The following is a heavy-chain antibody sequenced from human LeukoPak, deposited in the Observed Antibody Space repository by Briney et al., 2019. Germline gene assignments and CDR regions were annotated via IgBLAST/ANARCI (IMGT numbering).Heavy chain of an antibody. V-gene: IGHV1-69*13. CDR2: IIPIFGTA. D-gene: IGHD6-19*01. CDR3: ASGGRYSSGYDY. J-gene: IGHJ4*02. Sequence: GASVKVSCKASRGTFSSYAISWVRQAPGQGLEWMGGIIPIFGTANYAQKFQGRVTITADESTSTAYMELSSLRSEDTAVYYCASGGRYSSGYDYWGQGTLVTVSS. CDR1: RGTFSSYA.